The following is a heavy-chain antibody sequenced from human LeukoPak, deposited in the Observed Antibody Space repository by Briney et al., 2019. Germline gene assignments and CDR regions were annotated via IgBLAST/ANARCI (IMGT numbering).Heavy chain of an antibody. Sequence: GESLKISCKGSGYSFSNYWIGWVRQMPGKGLEWMGIIYPGDSDTRYSPSFRGQVTISADKSISTAYLQWSSLKASDTAMYYCARAYYGSGSSYYGMDVWGQGTTVTVSS. CDR3: ARAYYGSGSSYYGMDV. V-gene: IGHV5-51*01. CDR2: IYPGDSDT. D-gene: IGHD3-10*01. CDR1: GYSFSNYW. J-gene: IGHJ6*02.